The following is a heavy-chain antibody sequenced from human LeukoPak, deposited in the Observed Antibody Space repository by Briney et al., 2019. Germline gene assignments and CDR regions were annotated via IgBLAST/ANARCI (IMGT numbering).Heavy chain of an antibody. CDR3: ARDRLGYCSGGSCYSAYDGFDI. D-gene: IGHD2-15*01. CDR2: IWFDGSNK. V-gene: IGHV3-33*01. J-gene: IGHJ3*02. Sequence: PGGSLRLSCAASRFPFTSYGMHWVRQAPGKGLEWVAVIWFDGSNKYYGDSVKGRFTISRDNSKNTLYLQMNSLRAEDTAVYYCARDRLGYCSGGSCYSAYDGFDIWGQGTMVTVSS. CDR1: RFPFTSYG.